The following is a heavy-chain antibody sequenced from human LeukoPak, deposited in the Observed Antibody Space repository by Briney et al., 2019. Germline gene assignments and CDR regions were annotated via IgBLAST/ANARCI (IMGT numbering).Heavy chain of an antibody. CDR3: AKDLHGSGTHFDY. V-gene: IGHV3-23*01. CDR1: GFTFSTYA. Sequence: GGSLRLSCAASGFTFSTYAMTWVRQAPGKGLEWVSTISGGGDGTHYADSVKGRFTISRDNSKNTLYLQMSNLRADDTAVYYCAKDLHGSGTHFDYWGQGTLVPVSS. CDR2: ISGGGDGT. J-gene: IGHJ4*02. D-gene: IGHD3-10*01.